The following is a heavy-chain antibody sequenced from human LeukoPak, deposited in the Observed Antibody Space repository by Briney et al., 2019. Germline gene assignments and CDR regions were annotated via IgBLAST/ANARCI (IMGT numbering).Heavy chain of an antibody. Sequence: GGSLRLSCAASGFTFSSYWMHWVRQAPGKGLVWVSRINSDGSSTSYADSVKGRFTISRDNAKNTLYLQMNSLRAEDTAVYYCARVYGDYVPAFDYWGQGTLVTVSS. D-gene: IGHD4-17*01. CDR2: INSDGSST. CDR1: GFTFSSYW. V-gene: IGHV3-74*01. CDR3: ARVYGDYVPAFDY. J-gene: IGHJ4*02.